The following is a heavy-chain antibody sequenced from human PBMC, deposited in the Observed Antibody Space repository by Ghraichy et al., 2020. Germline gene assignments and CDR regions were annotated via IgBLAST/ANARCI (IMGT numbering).Heavy chain of an antibody. Sequence: GESLNISCAASGFTFSNFWKQWVRQDPGKGLVWVSRMNEDGNIRNYADSVKGRFTISRDNAKNTLYLQMNSLRVEDSAVYYCATDRSGRYGSWGQGTLVTVSS. CDR2: MNEDGNIR. CDR3: ATDRSGRYGS. D-gene: IGHD1-26*01. J-gene: IGHJ5*02. CDR1: GFTFSNFW. V-gene: IGHV3-74*01.